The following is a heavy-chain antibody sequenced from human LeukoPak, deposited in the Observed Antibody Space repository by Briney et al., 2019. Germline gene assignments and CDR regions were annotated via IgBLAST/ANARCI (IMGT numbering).Heavy chain of an antibody. J-gene: IGHJ5*02. CDR1: GYTFTSYY. D-gene: IGHD6-19*01. CDR3: ARDPNSSGWYRVVENNWFDP. Sequence: GASVTVSFKASGYTFTSYYMHWVRQAPGQGLEWMGIINPSGGSTSYAQKFQGRVTMTRDTSTSTVYMELSSLRSEDTAVYYCARDPNSSGWYRVVENNWFDPWGQGTLVTVSS. CDR2: INPSGGST. V-gene: IGHV1-46*01.